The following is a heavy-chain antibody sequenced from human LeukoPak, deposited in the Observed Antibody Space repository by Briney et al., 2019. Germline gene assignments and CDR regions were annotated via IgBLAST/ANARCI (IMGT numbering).Heavy chain of an antibody. CDR2: IYYSGST. J-gene: IGHJ6*02. D-gene: IGHD2-2*01. V-gene: IGHV4-59*01. Sequence: SETLSLTCTVSGGSISSYYWSWIRQPPGKGLEWIGYIYYSGSTNYNPSLKSRVTISVDTSKNQFSLKLSSVTAADTAVYYCARDQGVSYCSSTSCRYYYYGMDVWGQGTTVTVPS. CDR1: GGSISSYY. CDR3: ARDQGVSYCSSTSCRYYYYGMDV.